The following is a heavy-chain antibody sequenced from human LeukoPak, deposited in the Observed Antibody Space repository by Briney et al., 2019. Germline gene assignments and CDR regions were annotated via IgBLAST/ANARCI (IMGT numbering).Heavy chain of an antibody. D-gene: IGHD6-13*01. CDR2: ISSSSSYI. J-gene: IGHJ6*03. CDR3: ARDSSWYGDYYYYMDV. V-gene: IGHV3-21*01. CDR1: GFTFSSYS. Sequence: GGSLRLSCAASGFTFSSYSMNWVRQAPGKGLEWVSSISSSSSYIYYADSAKGRFTISRDNAKNSLYLQMNSLRAEDTAVYYCARDSSWYGDYYYYMDVWGKGTTVTVSS.